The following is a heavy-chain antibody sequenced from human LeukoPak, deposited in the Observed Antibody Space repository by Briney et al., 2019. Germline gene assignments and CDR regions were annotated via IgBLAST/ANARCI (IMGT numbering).Heavy chain of an antibody. D-gene: IGHD3-22*01. CDR3: ARDGGQVVIPYNYYGMDV. CDR1: GFTFSSYA. CDR2: ISYDGSYK. J-gene: IGHJ6*02. Sequence: PGGSLRLSCAASGFTFSSYAMHWVRQAPGKGLEWVAIISYDGSYKYYEDSVEGRFTISRDNSKNTLYLQMNSLRAEDTAVYYCARDGGQVVIPYNYYGMDVWGQGTTVTVSS. V-gene: IGHV3-30*04.